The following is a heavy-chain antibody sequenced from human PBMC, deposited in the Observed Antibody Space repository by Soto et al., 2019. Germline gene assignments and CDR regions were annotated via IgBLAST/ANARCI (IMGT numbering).Heavy chain of an antibody. CDR3: ARLYPLDSSSWYLGFDY. CDR2: IYYSGRT. D-gene: IGHD6-13*01. CDR1: GGSIGSSSYY. J-gene: IGHJ4*02. Sequence: SDTLSLTCTVSGGSIGSSSYYRGWIRQPPGKGLEWIGSIYYSGRTYYNPSPKSRVTISVDTSKNQFSLKLSSVTAADTAVYYCARLYPLDSSSWYLGFDYWGQGTLVTVSS. V-gene: IGHV4-39*01.